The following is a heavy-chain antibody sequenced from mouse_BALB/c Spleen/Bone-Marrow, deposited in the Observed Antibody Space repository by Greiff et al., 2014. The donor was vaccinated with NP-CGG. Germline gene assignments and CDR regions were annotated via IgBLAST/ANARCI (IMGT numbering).Heavy chain of an antibody. D-gene: IGHD1-1*01. CDR3: ARSLRWYFDV. V-gene: IGHV1-4*01. Sequence: QVQLKESGAELARPGASVKMSCKASGYTFTSYTMHWVKQRPGQGLEWIGYINPSSGYTNYSQKFKGKATLTADKSSSTAYMQLSSLTSEDSAVYYCARSLRWYFDVWGAGTTVTVSS. J-gene: IGHJ1*01. CDR2: INPSSGYT. CDR1: GYTFTSYT.